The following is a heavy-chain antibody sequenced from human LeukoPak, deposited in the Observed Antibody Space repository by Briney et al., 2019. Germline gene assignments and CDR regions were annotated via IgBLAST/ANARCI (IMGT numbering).Heavy chain of an antibody. CDR1: GYTFTSYY. D-gene: IGHD3-10*01. CDR2: INPSGGST. V-gene: IGHV1-46*01. CDR3: ARSRSKVNYGSGSMAFDI. Sequence: ASVNVSCTASGYTFTSYYMHWVRQAPGQGLEWMGIINPSGGSTSYAQKFQGRVTMTRDTSTSTVYMELSSLRSEDTAVYYCARSRSKVNYGSGSMAFDIWGQGTMVTVSS. J-gene: IGHJ3*02.